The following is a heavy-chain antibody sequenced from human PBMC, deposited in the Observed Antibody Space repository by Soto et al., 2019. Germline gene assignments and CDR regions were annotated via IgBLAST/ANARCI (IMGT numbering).Heavy chain of an antibody. J-gene: IGHJ6*02. V-gene: IGHV1-2*02. D-gene: IGHD6-6*01. CDR1: GYTFTGYY. CDR3: ARWVSPTHRSSSPAPYGPDV. CDR2: INPNSGGT. Sequence: ASVKVSCRASGYTFTGYYRHWVRQAPGQGLEWMGWINPNSGGTDYAQKFQGRVTMTRDTPISTAYMELSRLRSDDTAVYYCARWVSPTHRSSSPAPYGPDVWGQGTTVTVSS.